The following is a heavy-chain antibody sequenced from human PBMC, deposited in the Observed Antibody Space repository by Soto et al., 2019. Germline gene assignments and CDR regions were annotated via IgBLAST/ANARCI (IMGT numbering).Heavy chain of an antibody. D-gene: IGHD2-2*01. CDR3: ARGRFYSETSTWFAF. CDR1: GYTFTDYD. V-gene: IGHV1-8*01. Sequence: GASVKVSFKASGYTFTDYDINWVRQAPGQGLEWMGWVSPNSGNTVYAQKFQDRVTMTRDTSISTAYMELSNLRFEDSAMYYCARGRFYSETSTWFAFWGQGTPVTVSS. CDR2: VSPNSGNT. J-gene: IGHJ5*01.